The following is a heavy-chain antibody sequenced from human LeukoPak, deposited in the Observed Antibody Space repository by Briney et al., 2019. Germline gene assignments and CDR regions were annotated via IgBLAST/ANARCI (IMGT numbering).Heavy chain of an antibody. CDR3: ARDPVESIVGATIGAFDI. J-gene: IGHJ3*02. V-gene: IGHV1-2*02. CDR1: GYTFTSYY. Sequence: GASVKVSCKASGYTFTSYYMHWVRQAPGQGLEWMGWINPNSGGTNYAQKFQGRVTMTRDTSISTAYMELSRLRSDDTAVYYCARDPVESIVGATIGAFDIWGQGTMVTVSS. D-gene: IGHD1-26*01. CDR2: INPNSGGT.